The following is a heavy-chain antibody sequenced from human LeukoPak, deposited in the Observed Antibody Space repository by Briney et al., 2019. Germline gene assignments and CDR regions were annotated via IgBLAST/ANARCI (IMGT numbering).Heavy chain of an antibody. CDR1: GGSISSYY. V-gene: IGHV4-59*01. Sequence: PSETLSLTCSVSGGSISSYYWSWIRQPPGKGLEWIGYIHNSGNTNYNPSLKCRVTISADTSKNQFSLKVSSVTAADTAVYYCARLPSDYGKNWFDPWGQGTLVTVSS. CDR3: ARLPSDYGKNWFDP. CDR2: IHNSGNT. D-gene: IGHD4-17*01. J-gene: IGHJ5*02.